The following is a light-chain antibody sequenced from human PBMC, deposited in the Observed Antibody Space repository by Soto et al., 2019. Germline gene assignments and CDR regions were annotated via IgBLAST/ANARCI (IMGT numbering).Light chain of an antibody. CDR2: EVS. V-gene: IGLV2-14*01. CDR3: SSYTSSSTVV. CDR1: SSDVGGYKY. Sequence: QSVLTQPASVSGSPGQSITISCTGTSSDVGGYKYVSWYQQHPGKAPKVMIYEVSNRPSGVSNRSSGSKYGNTASLTISGLQAEDEADYYCSSYTSSSTVVFGGGTKPTVL. J-gene: IGLJ2*01.